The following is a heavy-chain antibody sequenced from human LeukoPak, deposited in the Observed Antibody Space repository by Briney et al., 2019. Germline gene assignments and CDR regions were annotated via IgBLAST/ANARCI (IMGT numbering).Heavy chain of an antibody. J-gene: IGHJ5*02. CDR2: INHSGST. Sequence: SETLSLTCAVYGGSISGYYWSWIRQPPGKGLEWIGEINHSGSTNYNPSLKSRVTISVDTSKNQFSLKLSSVTAADTAVYYCARARYSSSWYKGWFDPWGQGTLVTVSS. D-gene: IGHD6-13*01. CDR1: GGSISGYY. V-gene: IGHV4-34*01. CDR3: ARARYSSSWYKGWFDP.